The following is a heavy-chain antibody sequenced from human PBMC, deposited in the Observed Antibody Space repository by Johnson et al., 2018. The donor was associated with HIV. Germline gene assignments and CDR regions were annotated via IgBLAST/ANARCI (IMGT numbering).Heavy chain of an antibody. Sequence: VQLVESGGGVVQPGGSLRLSCAASGFTFSSYGMHWVRQAPGRGLEWVANIKQDGSEKFNVDSVKGRFTVSRDNAKNTLYLQMNSLTAEDTAMYYCARDWGPDSSSWYGIWGQGTMVTVSS. CDR3: ARDWGPDSSSWYGI. CDR1: GFTFSSYG. D-gene: IGHD6-13*01. CDR2: IKQDGSEK. V-gene: IGHV3-7*05. J-gene: IGHJ3*02.